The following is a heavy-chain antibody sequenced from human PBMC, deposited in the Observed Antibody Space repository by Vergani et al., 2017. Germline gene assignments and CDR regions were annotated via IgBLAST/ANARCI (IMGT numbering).Heavy chain of an antibody. D-gene: IGHD5-18*01. J-gene: IGHJ4*02. V-gene: IGHV3-53*04. CDR2: IYSGGST. CDR3: ARETGRGYGKSD. Sequence: EVQLVESGGGLVQPGGSLRLSCAASGFTVSSNYMSWVRQAPGKGLEWVSVIYSGGSTYYADSVKGRFTISRHKSKNTLYLQMNSLRAEDTAVYYWARETGRGYGKSDWGQGTLVTVSS. CDR1: GFTVSSNY.